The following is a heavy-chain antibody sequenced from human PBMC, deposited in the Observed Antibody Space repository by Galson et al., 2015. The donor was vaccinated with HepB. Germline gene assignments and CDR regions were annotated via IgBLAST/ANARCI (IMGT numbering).Heavy chain of an antibody. CDR3: ARDGSGTYYFDY. J-gene: IGHJ4*02. CDR1: GFTFTNYA. CDR2: VAYDGADR. V-gene: IGHV3-30-3*01. Sequence: SLRLSCAASGFTFTNYAMHWVRLAPGRGLEWVASVAYDGADRYYADSVEGRFTISRDNSKSTLFLQMNSLRPEDTGAYFCARDGSGTYYFDYWGQGTLVTVSS. D-gene: IGHD1-1*01.